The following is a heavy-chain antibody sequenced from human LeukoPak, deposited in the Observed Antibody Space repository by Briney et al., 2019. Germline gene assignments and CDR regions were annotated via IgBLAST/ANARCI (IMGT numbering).Heavy chain of an antibody. Sequence: GGSLRLSCVVSGFTVSGDYISWFRQAPGKGLEWVSVLYYGVSTFYKDSVKGRFTTSGDNFKNTVYLQMNSLRAEDTAVYYCAPQQTYSPYNWFDPWGQGTLVTVSS. D-gene: IGHD5-12*01. CDR2: LYYGVST. V-gene: IGHV3-66*01. J-gene: IGHJ5*02. CDR1: GFTVSGDY. CDR3: APQQTYSPYNWFDP.